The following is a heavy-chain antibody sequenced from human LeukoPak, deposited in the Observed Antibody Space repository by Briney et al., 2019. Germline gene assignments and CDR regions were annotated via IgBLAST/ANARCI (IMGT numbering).Heavy chain of an antibody. Sequence: GASVKVSCKASGGTFSSYAISWVRQAPGQGLEWMGGIIPIFGTANYAQKFQGRVTITTDESTSTAYMELSSLRSEDTAVYYCARMTTVTTGYFDYWGQGTLVTVSS. V-gene: IGHV1-69*05. CDR1: GGTFSSYA. CDR3: ARMTTVTTGYFDY. J-gene: IGHJ4*02. CDR2: IIPIFGTA. D-gene: IGHD4-17*01.